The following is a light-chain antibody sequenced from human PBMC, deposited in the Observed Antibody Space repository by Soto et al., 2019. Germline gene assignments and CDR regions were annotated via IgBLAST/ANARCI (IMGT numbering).Light chain of an antibody. CDR2: DNH. J-gene: IGLJ2*01. CDR1: RSNIGTNY. V-gene: IGLV1-51*01. CDR3: GAWDSSLSAVV. Sequence: QSVLTQPPSMSAAPGQKVTISCSGSRSNIGTNYVSWYQQLPGVAPKVLIYDNHQRPSRVPDRFSGSRSGTSATLGITGLQTGDEADYYCGAWDSSLSAVVFGGGTKLTVL.